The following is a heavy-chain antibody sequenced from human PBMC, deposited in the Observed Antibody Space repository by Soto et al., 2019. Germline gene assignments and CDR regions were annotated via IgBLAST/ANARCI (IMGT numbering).Heavy chain of an antibody. CDR3: ARDSSSWYTVVRWSRWFDP. V-gene: IGHV4-34*01. CDR1: GGSFSGYY. J-gene: IGHJ5*02. CDR2: INHSGST. Sequence: SETLSLTCAVYGGSFSGYYWSWIRQPPGKGLEWIGEINHSGSTNYNPSLKSRVTISVDTSKNQFSLKLSSVTAADTAVYYCARDSSSWYTVVRWSRWFDPWGQGTLVTVSS. D-gene: IGHD6-13*01.